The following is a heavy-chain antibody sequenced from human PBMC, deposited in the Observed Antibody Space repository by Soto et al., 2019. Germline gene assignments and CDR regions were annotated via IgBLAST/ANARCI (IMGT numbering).Heavy chain of an antibody. CDR2: MNPNSGNT. Sequence: ASVKVSCKASGYTFTSYDINWVRQATGQGLEWMGWMNPNSGNTGYAQKFQGRVTMTRNTSISTAYMELSSLRSEDTAVYYCASSTNYGSHSYYYYYYYMDVWGKGTTVTVSS. V-gene: IGHV1-8*01. D-gene: IGHD4-17*01. CDR1: GYTFTSYD. CDR3: ASSTNYGSHSYYYYYYYMDV. J-gene: IGHJ6*03.